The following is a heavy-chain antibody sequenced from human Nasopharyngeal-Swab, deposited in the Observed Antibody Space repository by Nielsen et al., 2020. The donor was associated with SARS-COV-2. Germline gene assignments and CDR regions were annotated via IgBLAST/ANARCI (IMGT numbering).Heavy chain of an antibody. V-gene: IGHV3-30*18. D-gene: IGHD3-22*01. Sequence: GGSLRLSCAASGFTFSSYGMHWVRQAPGKGLEWVAVISYDGSNKYYADSVKGRFTISRDNSKNTLYLQMNSLRAEGTAVYYCAKDRRGDYYDSSGYWGLFDYWGQGTLVTVSS. J-gene: IGHJ4*02. CDR1: GFTFSSYG. CDR2: ISYDGSNK. CDR3: AKDRRGDYYDSSGYWGLFDY.